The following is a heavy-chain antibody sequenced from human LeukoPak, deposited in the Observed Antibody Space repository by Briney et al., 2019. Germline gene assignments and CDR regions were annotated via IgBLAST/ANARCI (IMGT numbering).Heavy chain of an antibody. D-gene: IGHD3-22*01. V-gene: IGHV4-39*01. Sequence: SQTLSLTCTVSSGSISSGDYYWGWIRQPPGKSLEWIGSTFYSGNTYYNPSLRSRVTISVDISKNQFSLKLSSVTAADTAVYYCARRGYYDSSGHFDYWGQGTLVTVSS. CDR3: ARRGYYDSSGHFDY. CDR1: SGSISSGDYY. J-gene: IGHJ4*02. CDR2: TFYSGNT.